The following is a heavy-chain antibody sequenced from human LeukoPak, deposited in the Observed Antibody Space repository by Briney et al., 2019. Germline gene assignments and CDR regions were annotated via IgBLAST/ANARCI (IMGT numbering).Heavy chain of an antibody. V-gene: IGHV3-23*01. Sequence: GGSLRLSCAASRFTFSDYAMSWVRQAPGRGLEWVSGIEVGGSTTWYADSVKGRFTISRDNSKDTVSLQMDSLRVEDTAMYYCAKDYAASSGEPIDIPLDHWGQGTLVTVSA. CDR2: IEVGGSTT. J-gene: IGHJ4*02. D-gene: IGHD1-14*01. CDR3: AKDYAASSGEPIDIPLDH. CDR1: RFTFSDYA.